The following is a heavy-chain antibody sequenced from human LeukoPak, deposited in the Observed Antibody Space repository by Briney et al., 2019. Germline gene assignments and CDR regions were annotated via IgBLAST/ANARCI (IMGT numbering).Heavy chain of an antibody. V-gene: IGHV1-18*01. J-gene: IGHJ6*02. Sequence: ASVKVSCKASGYTFTSYELSCLRQAPGQGVECIGWISAYNGNTNYAQRLEGRVTMTTDASTSTADMELRSLRSDDTAVYYCARDPGYSSSWSKVTRYYYYGMDVWGQGTTVTVSS. CDR2: ISAYNGNT. D-gene: IGHD6-13*01. CDR1: GYTFTSYE. CDR3: ARDPGYSSSWSKVTRYYYYGMDV.